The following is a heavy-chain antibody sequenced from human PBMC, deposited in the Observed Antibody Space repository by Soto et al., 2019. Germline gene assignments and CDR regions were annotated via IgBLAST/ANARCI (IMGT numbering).Heavy chain of an antibody. D-gene: IGHD3-22*01. CDR1: GGSISSGDYY. CDR2: IYYSGST. J-gene: IGHJ5*02. CDR3: ARDIPDDYYDSSGYYT. Sequence: SETLSLTCTVSGGSISSGDYYWSWIRQPPGKGLELIGYIYYSGSTYYNPSLKSRVTISVDTSKNQFSLKLSSVTAADTAVYYCARDIPDDYYDSSGYYTWGQGTLVTVSS. V-gene: IGHV4-30-4*01.